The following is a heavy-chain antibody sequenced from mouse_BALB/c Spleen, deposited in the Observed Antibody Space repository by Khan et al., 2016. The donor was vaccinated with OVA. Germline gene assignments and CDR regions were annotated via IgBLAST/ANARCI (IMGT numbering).Heavy chain of an antibody. Sequence: EVKLQESGPGLVKPSQSLSLTCTVTGYSITSDYAWNWIRQFPGNKLEWMGYISYSGSTSYNASLKSRISITRDTSKNQFFLQLNSVTTEDTATYTGARSTAVVATRYFDVWGAGTTVTVSS. CDR1: GYSITSDYA. J-gene: IGHJ1*01. V-gene: IGHV3-2*02. CDR2: ISYSGST. CDR3: ARSTAVVATRYFDV. D-gene: IGHD1-1*01.